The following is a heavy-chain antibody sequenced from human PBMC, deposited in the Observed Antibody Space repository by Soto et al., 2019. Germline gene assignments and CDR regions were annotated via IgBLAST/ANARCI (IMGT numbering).Heavy chain of an antibody. CDR1: GGTFSSYT. J-gene: IGHJ3*02. CDR3: ARSLGWRDAFDT. Sequence: SVKVSCKASGGTFSSYTISWVRQAPGQGLEWMGRIIPILGIANYAQKFQGRVTITADKSTSTAYMELSSLRSEDTAVYYCARSLGWRDAFDTGGQGTMVTVSS. V-gene: IGHV1-69*02. CDR2: IIPILGIA. D-gene: IGHD6-19*01.